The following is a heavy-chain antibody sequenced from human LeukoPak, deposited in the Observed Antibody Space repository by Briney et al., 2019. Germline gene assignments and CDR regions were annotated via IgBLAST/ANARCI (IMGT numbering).Heavy chain of an antibody. J-gene: IGHJ6*03. CDR3: ARDSRPYCSGGSCQGYYYYYMDV. V-gene: IGHV1-2*02. CDR2: INPNSGGT. Sequence: ASVKVSCKASGYTFTGYYMHWARQAPGQGLEWMGWINPNSGGTNYAQKFQGRVTMTRDTSISTAYMELSRLRYDDTAVYYCARDSRPYCSGGSCQGYYYYYMDVWGKGTTVTVSS. D-gene: IGHD2-15*01. CDR1: GYTFTGYY.